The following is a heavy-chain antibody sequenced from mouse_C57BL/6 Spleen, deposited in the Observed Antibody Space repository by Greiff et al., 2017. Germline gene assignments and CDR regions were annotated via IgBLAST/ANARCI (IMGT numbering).Heavy chain of an antibody. D-gene: IGHD1-1*01. Sequence: QVQLKQPGAELVKPGASVKLSCKASGYTFTSYWMHWVKQRPGQGLEWIGMIHPNSGSTNYNEKFKSKATLTVDKSSSTAYMQLSSLTSEDSAVYYCARSKDYYGSSYEDFYYWGQGTTLTVSS. CDR3: ARSKDYYGSSYEDFYY. V-gene: IGHV1-64*01. J-gene: IGHJ2*01. CDR2: IHPNSGST. CDR1: GYTFTSYW.